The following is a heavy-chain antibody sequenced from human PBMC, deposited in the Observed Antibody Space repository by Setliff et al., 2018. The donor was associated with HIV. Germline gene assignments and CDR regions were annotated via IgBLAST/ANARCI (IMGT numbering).Heavy chain of an antibody. CDR1: GYTFSTYD. CDR3: ARNAAGATSYYDSSGYSDLDY. CDR2: ISAYNGNT. Sequence: RASVKVSCKASGYTFSTYDITWVRQAPGQGLDWMGWISAYNGNTNYAQKLQGRVTMTTDTSTSTAYMELRSLISDDTAVYYCARNAAGATSYYDSSGYSDLDYWGQGTLVTVSS. D-gene: IGHD3-22*01. V-gene: IGHV1-18*01. J-gene: IGHJ4*02.